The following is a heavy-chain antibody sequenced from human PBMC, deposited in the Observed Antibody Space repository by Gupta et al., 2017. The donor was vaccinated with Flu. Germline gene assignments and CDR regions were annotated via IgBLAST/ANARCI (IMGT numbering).Heavy chain of an antibody. J-gene: IGHJ4*02. CDR3: DRGDSSFSWLFDY. CDR2: IIPIFGKA. CDR1: GGTFSSYA. V-gene: IGHV1-69*06. Sequence: QVQLVQSGAEVKKPWSSVKVSCKASGGTFSSYAISWVRQAPGQGLEWMGGIIPIFGKASDAQKFQGRVKITADKSTSTDDMALRRLSSEDTDVYYCDRGDSSFSWLFDYWGQGTLVNVSS. D-gene: IGHD6-6*01.